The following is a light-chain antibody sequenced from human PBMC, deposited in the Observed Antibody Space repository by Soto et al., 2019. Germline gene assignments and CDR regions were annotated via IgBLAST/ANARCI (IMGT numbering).Light chain of an antibody. CDR1: QGIRNY. V-gene: IGKV1-27*01. Sequence: DIQMTQSPSSLSASVGDRVTITCRASQGIRNYLAWYQQKPGQVPKLVIYAASTLQSGVPSRFSGSGSGTDFTLTISSLQPEDVATYNCQKYNTGPLTFGGGTKVEIK. CDR2: AAS. J-gene: IGKJ4*01. CDR3: QKYNTGPLT.